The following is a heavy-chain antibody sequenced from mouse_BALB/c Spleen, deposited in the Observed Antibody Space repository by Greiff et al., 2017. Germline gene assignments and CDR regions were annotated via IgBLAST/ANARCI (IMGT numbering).Heavy chain of an antibody. Sequence: EVQLVESGPGLVKPSQSLSLTCTVTGYSITSDYAWNWIRQFPGNKLEWMGYISYSGSTSYNPSLKSRISITRDTSKNQFFLQLNSVTTEDTATYYCARWGRAMDYWGQGTSVTVSS. J-gene: IGHJ4*01. CDR2: ISYSGST. CDR1: GYSITSDYA. CDR3: ARWGRAMDY. V-gene: IGHV3-2*02.